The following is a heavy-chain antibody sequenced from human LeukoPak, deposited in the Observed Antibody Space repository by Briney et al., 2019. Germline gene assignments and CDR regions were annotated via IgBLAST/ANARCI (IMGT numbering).Heavy chain of an antibody. CDR1: GGTFSSYA. J-gene: IGHJ4*02. D-gene: IGHD3-10*01. CDR3: ARISGGLAY. CDR2: IIPILGIA. V-gene: IGHV1-69*04. Sequence: SVKVSCKASGGTFSSYAISWVRQAPGQGLEWMGRIIPILGIANYAQKFQGRVTITADKSTSTAYMELRSLRSDDTAVYYCARISGGLAYWGQGTLVTVSS.